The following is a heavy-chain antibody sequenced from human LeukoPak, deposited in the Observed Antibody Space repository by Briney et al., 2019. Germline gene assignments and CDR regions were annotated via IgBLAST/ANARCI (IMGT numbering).Heavy chain of an antibody. V-gene: IGHV4-34*01. CDR2: INHSGST. CDR3: ARLGYCSGGSCYPGWFDP. CDR1: GGSFSGYY. D-gene: IGHD2-15*01. J-gene: IGHJ5*02. Sequence: PSETLSLTCAVYGGSFSGYYWSWIRQPPGKGLEWIGEINHSGSTNYNPSLKSRVTISVDTSKSQFSLKLSSVTAADTAVYYCARLGYCSGGSCYPGWFDPWGQGTLVTVSS.